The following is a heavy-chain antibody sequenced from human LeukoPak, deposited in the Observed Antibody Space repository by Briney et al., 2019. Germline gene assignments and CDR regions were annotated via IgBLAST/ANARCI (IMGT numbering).Heavy chain of an antibody. V-gene: IGHV4-59*11. CDR1: GGSISSHY. D-gene: IGHD3-3*01. CDR3: ARSITIFASFDY. CDR2: IYYSGST. J-gene: IGHJ4*02. Sequence: PSETLSLTCTVSGGSISSHYWSWIRQPPGKGLEWIGYIYYSGSTNYNPSLKSRVTISVDTSKNQFSLKLSSVTAVDTAVYYCARSITIFASFDYWGQGTLVTVSS.